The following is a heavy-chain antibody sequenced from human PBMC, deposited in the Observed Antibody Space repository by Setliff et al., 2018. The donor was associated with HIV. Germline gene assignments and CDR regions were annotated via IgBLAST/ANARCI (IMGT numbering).Heavy chain of an antibody. Sequence: PGESLKISCKGSGYSFTSYWIGWVRQMPGKGLEWMGIIYPGDSDTRYSPSFQGQVTISADKSISTAYLQWSSLKASDTAMYYCARRSRYSGSFLTTYYFDSWGQGALVTVSS. CDR1: GYSFTSYW. CDR3: ARRSRYSGSFLTTYYFDS. CDR2: IYPGDSDT. J-gene: IGHJ4*02. V-gene: IGHV5-51*01. D-gene: IGHD1-26*01.